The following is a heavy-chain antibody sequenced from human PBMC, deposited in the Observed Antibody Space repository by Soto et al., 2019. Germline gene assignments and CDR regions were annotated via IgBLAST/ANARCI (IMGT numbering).Heavy chain of an antibody. V-gene: IGHV1-18*01. CDR3: ARDEGYKWNYGGSWFDP. CDR1: GYTFTSYA. D-gene: IGHD1-7*01. CDR2: ISAYNGNT. Sequence: QVQLVQSGAEVKKPGASVKVSCKASGYTFTSYAISWVRQAPGQGLEWMGWISAYNGNTNSAQKLQGRVTMTTDTSTSTAYMELRSLRADDTAVYYCARDEGYKWNYGGSWFDPWGQGTLVTVSS. J-gene: IGHJ5*02.